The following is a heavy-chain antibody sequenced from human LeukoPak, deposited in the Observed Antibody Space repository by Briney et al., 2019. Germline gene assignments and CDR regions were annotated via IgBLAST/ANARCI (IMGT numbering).Heavy chain of an antibody. V-gene: IGHV3-74*01. CDR2: IDSDGGST. Sequence: GRSLRLSCAASGYTFSRYWMYWVHQAPGKGLVWVSRIDSDGGSTSYADSVKGRFTISRDNAKYTLYLQMNSLRAADTSVYYCASYGSYYDSRYVFDIWGQGTMVTVSS. CDR1: GYTFSRYW. D-gene: IGHD1-26*01. J-gene: IGHJ3*02. CDR3: ASYGSYYDSRYVFDI.